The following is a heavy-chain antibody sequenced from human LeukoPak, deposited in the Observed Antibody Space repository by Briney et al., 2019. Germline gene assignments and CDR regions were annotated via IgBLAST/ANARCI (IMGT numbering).Heavy chain of an antibody. CDR2: IYTSGST. CDR1: GSSISSYY. V-gene: IGHV4-4*07. D-gene: IGHD3-16*02. CDR3: ASRRYDYVWGSYRHFDDAFDI. J-gene: IGHJ3*02. Sequence: SETLSLTCTVSGSSISSYYWSWIRQPAGKGLEWIGRIYTSGSTNYNPSLKSRVTMSVDTSKNQFSLKLSSVTAADTAVYYCASRRYDYVWGSYRHFDDAFDIWGQGTMVTVSS.